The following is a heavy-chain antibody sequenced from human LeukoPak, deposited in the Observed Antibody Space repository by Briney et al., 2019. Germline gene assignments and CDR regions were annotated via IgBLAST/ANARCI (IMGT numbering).Heavy chain of an antibody. CDR3: ARGPYSYDSSGAFDI. Sequence: PSETLSLTCAVYGGSFNDYYWNWIRQPPGKGLEWIGEINLRGSTTYNPSLKSRVTISLDESKNQFSLKLSSVTAADTAVYFCARGPYSYDSSGAFDIWGQGTMVTVSS. J-gene: IGHJ3*02. CDR2: INLRGST. D-gene: IGHD3-22*01. V-gene: IGHV4-34*01. CDR1: GGSFNDYY.